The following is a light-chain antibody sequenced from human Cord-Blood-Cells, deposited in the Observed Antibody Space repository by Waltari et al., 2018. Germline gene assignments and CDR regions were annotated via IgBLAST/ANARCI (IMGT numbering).Light chain of an antibody. Sequence: DIVMTQSPLSLPVTPGEPASISCRSSQSLLHSNGYNYLDWYLQKTGQSPQLLIYLGSNRASGLPNRCSGSLSGAYFTLNISRVEAEDVGVYYCIQALQTPHTFGVWIKVEIK. CDR3: IQALQTPHT. CDR2: LGS. V-gene: IGKV2-28*01. CDR1: QSLLHSNGYNY. J-gene: IGKJ4*01.